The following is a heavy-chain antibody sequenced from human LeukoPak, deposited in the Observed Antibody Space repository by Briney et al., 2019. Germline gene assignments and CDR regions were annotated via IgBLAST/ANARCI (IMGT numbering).Heavy chain of an antibody. CDR2: IYHDGST. V-gene: IGHV4-38-2*02. D-gene: IGHD6-19*01. CDR1: GYSISSGYY. CDR3: ARAGASSSGWPFDY. Sequence: SETLSLTCTVSGYSISSGYYWGWIRQPPGKGLEWIGNIYHDGSTYYNPSLKSRVTISVDTSKNQFSLKLTSVTAADTAVYYCARAGASSSGWPFDYWGQGTLVTVSS. J-gene: IGHJ4*02.